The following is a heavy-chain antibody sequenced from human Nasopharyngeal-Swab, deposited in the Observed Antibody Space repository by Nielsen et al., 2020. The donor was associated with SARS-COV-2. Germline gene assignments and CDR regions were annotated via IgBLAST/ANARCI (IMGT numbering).Heavy chain of an antibody. Sequence: ASVKVSCKVSGYTLTELSMHCVRQAPGKGLEWMGGFDPEDGETIYAQKFQGRVTMTEDTSTDTAYMELSSLRSEDTAVYYCATGLSVRGVIGAYYYYYGMDVWGQGTTVTVSS. CDR3: ATGLSVRGVIGAYYYYYGMDV. D-gene: IGHD3-10*01. J-gene: IGHJ6*02. V-gene: IGHV1-24*01. CDR2: FDPEDGET. CDR1: GYTLTELS.